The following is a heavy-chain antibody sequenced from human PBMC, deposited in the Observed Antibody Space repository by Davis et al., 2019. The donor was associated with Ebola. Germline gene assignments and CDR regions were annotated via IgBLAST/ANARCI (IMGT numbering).Heavy chain of an antibody. J-gene: IGHJ4*02. CDR2: IIPIFGTA. V-gene: IGHV1-69*13. CDR1: GGTFSSYA. CDR3: AKTRGYRLYYFEY. Sequence: AASVKVSCKASGGTFSSYAISWVRQAPGQGLEWMGGIIPIFGTANYAQKFQGRVTITADESTSTAYMELSSLRSEDTAVYYCAKTRGYRLYYFEYWGQGTLVTVSS. D-gene: IGHD5-18*01.